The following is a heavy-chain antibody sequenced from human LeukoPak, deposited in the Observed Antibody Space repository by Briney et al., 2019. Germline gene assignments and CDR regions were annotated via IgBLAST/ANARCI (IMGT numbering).Heavy chain of an antibody. Sequence: SETLSLTCAVSGGSISNYYWSWIRQPPEKGLEWIGYIHYSGKTYYSPSLHSRVTISIDTSKNPFSPKLTSVTAADTAVYYCARLLDNDSSGDPDTFDMWGQGTMVTVSS. D-gene: IGHD3-22*01. CDR1: GGSISNYY. J-gene: IGHJ3*02. CDR2: IHYSGKT. CDR3: ARLLDNDSSGDPDTFDM. V-gene: IGHV4-59*13.